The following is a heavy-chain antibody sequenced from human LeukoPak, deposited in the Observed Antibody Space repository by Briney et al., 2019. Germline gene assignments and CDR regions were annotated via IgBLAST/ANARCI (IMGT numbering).Heavy chain of an antibody. V-gene: IGHV3-21*06. CDR2: GSGTSEYI. D-gene: IGHD6-19*01. Sequence: PGGSLRLSCAASGFSFSTYSMIWVRQAPGKGLEWVSSGSGTSEYIYYADSVRGRFTISRDNAKNTVYLQMNSLRAEDTAVYYCARWYSSGWYSDYWGQGTLVTVSS. CDR3: ARWYSSGWYSDY. CDR1: GFSFSTYS. J-gene: IGHJ4*02.